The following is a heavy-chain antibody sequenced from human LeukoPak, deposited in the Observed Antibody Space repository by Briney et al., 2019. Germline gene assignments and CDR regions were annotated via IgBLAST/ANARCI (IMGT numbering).Heavy chain of an antibody. Sequence: PSETLSLTCTVSGGSISSSSYYWGWIRQPPGKGLEWIGCIYYSGSTYYNPSLKSRVTISVGTSKNQFSLKLSSVTAADTAVYYCARQAGGYYDSSGYRDFDYWGQGTLVTVSS. CDR3: ARQAGGYYDSSGYRDFDY. D-gene: IGHD3-22*01. CDR1: GGSISSSSYY. CDR2: IYYSGST. V-gene: IGHV4-39*01. J-gene: IGHJ4*02.